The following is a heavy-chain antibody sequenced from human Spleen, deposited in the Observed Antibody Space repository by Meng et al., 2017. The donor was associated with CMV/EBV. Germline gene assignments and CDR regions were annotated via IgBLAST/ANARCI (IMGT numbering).Heavy chain of an antibody. V-gene: IGHV3-53*01. CDR3: ARVIGNWYNWFDP. Sequence: GESLKISCAASGFTSSIYSMNWVRQAPGKGLEWVSVIYSGGSTYYADSVQGRFSISRDNSKNSLYLQMNSLRAEDTALYYCARVIGNWYNWFDPWGQGTLVTVSS. CDR1: GFTSSIYS. D-gene: IGHD1-1*01. J-gene: IGHJ5*02. CDR2: IYSGGST.